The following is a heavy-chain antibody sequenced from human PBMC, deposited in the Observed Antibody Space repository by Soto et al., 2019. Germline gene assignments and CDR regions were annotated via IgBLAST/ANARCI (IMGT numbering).Heavy chain of an antibody. V-gene: IGHV1-69*02. CDR1: GGTFSSYT. D-gene: IGHD3-22*01. J-gene: IGHJ4*02. CDR3: ARFRGDYYDSR. CDR2: IIPILGIA. Sequence: HVQLVQSGAEVKKPGSSVKVSCKASGGTFSSYTISWVRQAPGQGLEWMGRIIPILGIANYAQKFQGRVTIAADKPTSTAYMELSSLRSEDTAVYYCARFRGDYYDSRWGQGTLVIVSS.